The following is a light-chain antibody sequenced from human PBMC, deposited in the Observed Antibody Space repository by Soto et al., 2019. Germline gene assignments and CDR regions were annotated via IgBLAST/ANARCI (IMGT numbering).Light chain of an antibody. CDR3: QSYDASLNWV. CDR1: SSNIGAGYA. V-gene: IGLV1-40*01. Sequence: QPVLTQPPSVSGAPGQRVTISCTGSSSNIGAGYAVHWYQLLPGAAPKLLIYTNTNRLSGVPDRFSGSRSGPSASLAITGLQAEDEGEYSCQSYDASLNWVFGGGTKLTVL. J-gene: IGLJ3*02. CDR2: TNT.